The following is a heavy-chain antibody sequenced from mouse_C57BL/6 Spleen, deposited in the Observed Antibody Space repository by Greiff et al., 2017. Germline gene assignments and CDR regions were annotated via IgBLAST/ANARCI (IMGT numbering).Heavy chain of an antibody. CDR3: ARGDYYWYFEV. V-gene: IGHV5-17*01. CDR2: ISRGSSTI. CDR1: GFTFSDYG. Sequence: EVQVVEPGGGLVKPGASLKLSCAASGFTFSDYGMHWVRQAPGKGLEWVAYISRGSSTIYYADTVKGRFTISRDNAKNTLCMQMTSLRSEDTAMYYCARGDYYWYFEVWGTGTTVTVSS. J-gene: IGHJ1*03. D-gene: IGHD1-1*02.